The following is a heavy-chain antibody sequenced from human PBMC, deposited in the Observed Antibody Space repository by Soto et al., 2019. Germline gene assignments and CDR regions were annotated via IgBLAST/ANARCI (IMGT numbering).Heavy chain of an antibody. D-gene: IGHD1-1*01. CDR1: GYRFTSYW. J-gene: IGHJ6*02. Sequence: PXDSLKVSWKCSGYRFTSYWIGWVLQMPGKGLEWMGIIYPGDSDTRYSPSFQGQVTISADKSISTAYLQWSSLKASDTAMYYCARAPTKQLRNYYYYGMDVWGQGTTVTVSS. V-gene: IGHV5-51*01. CDR3: ARAPTKQLRNYYYYGMDV. CDR2: IYPGDSDT.